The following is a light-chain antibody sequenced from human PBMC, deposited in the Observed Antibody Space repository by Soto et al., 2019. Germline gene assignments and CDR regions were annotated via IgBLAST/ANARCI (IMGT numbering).Light chain of an antibody. CDR2: AAS. V-gene: IGKV1-39*01. J-gene: IGKJ5*01. Sequence: DIQMTQSPSSLSGSVGDRVTITCRASESISRHLNWYQQKPGKAPKLLIYAASTLQNGVPSRFRGGGSGTAFTLTISNLQPEDFATYYCQQTYSSLSVTFGQGTRLESK. CDR3: QQTYSSLSVT. CDR1: ESISRH.